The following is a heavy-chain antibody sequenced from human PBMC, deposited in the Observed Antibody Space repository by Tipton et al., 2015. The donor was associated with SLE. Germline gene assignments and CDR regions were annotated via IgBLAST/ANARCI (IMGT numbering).Heavy chain of an antibody. D-gene: IGHD1/OR15-1a*01. V-gene: IGHV1-18*01. J-gene: IGHJ4*02. Sequence: QVQLVQSGVEVKKPGASVRVSCKASGYTFTTYGISWVRQAPGQGLEWMGWISTYNGNTNYAQKFQGRVTLTWDTSISTVYMELNSLRSDDTAVYYCARLSSGGMNWYRVFDYWGQGALVTVSS. CDR2: ISTYNGNT. CDR3: ARLSSGGMNWYRVFDY. CDR1: GYTFTTYG.